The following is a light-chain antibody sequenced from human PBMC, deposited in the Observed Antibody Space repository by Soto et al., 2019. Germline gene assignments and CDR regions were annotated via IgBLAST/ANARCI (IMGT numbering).Light chain of an antibody. CDR2: GAS. CDR3: HLYGSSPQT. J-gene: IGKJ1*01. CDR1: QTIGSTY. V-gene: IGKV3-20*01. Sequence: EIVLTQSPGTLSLSPWERATLSCRASQTIGSTYLAWYQQNPGQAPRLLIYGASSRATGIPDRFSGSGSGTDFTLTISRLEPEDFAVYYCHLYGSSPQTVGQGTKVEIK.